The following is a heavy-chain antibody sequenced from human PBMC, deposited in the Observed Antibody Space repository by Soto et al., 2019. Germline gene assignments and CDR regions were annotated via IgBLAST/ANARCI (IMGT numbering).Heavy chain of an antibody. CDR2: IFYLGSS. V-gene: IGHV4-39*01. CDR3: ARHSLALRKNNWFDL. J-gene: IGHJ5*02. Sequence: PPETMSLTSTVYGDSIISSDFYWGWARQPPGKGLEWIGSIFYLGSSYYNPSLKSRVTMSVDTSKNQFSLRLRSVTAADTGLYFCARHSLALRKNNWFDLWGQGSMVTGS. D-gene: IGHD3-3*02. CDR1: GDSIISSDFY.